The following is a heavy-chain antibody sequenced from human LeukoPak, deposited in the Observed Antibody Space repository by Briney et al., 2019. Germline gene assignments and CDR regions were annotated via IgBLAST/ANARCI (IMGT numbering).Heavy chain of an antibody. CDR3: AKAPCGGDCLVDY. Sequence: PGGSLRLSCAASGFTFDDYAMHWVRQAPGKGLEWVSGISWNSGSIGYADSVKGRFTISRDNAKNSLYLQMNSLRAEDTALYYCAKAPCGGDCLVDYWGQGTLVTVSS. D-gene: IGHD2-21*02. V-gene: IGHV3-9*01. J-gene: IGHJ4*02. CDR1: GFTFDDYA. CDR2: ISWNSGSI.